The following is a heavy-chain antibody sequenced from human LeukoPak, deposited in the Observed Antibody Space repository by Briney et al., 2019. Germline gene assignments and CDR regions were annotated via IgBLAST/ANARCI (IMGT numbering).Heavy chain of an antibody. J-gene: IGHJ5*02. CDR3: AREGVVVPAAMNGFDP. Sequence: PSQTMTITSTVTAGSISRGDYYWRWIRHPPEKHLQYHGHIYYSGSTYYNPSLKSRVTISVDTSKNQFSLKLSSVTAADTAVYYCAREGVVVPAAMNGFDPWGQGTLVTVSS. CDR1: AGSISRGDYY. CDR2: IYYSGST. D-gene: IGHD2-2*01. V-gene: IGHV4-30-4*01.